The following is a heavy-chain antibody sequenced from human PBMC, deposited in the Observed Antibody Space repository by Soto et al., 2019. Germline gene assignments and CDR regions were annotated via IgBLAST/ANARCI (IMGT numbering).Heavy chain of an antibody. D-gene: IGHD2-15*01. Sequence: QMQLVQSGPEVKKPGTSVKVSCKASGFTFTSSAVQWVRQDRGQRLEWIGWIVVGRGNTNYAQKFQERVTITRDRSTSTAYMELSSLESEDTALYYCAADRGVVVTAISGWFDPWGQGTLVTVSS. V-gene: IGHV1-58*01. CDR1: GFTFTSSA. J-gene: IGHJ5*02. CDR2: IVVGRGNT. CDR3: AADRGVVVTAISGWFDP.